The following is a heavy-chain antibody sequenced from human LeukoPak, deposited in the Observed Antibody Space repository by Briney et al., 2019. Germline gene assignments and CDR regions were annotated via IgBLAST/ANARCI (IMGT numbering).Heavy chain of an antibody. V-gene: IGHV1-2*02. D-gene: IGHD2-2*01. CDR3: AREKEELGYCSSTSCYGVDY. CDR1: GYTLTGYY. CDR2: INPNSGGT. Sequence: ASVKVSCKASGYTLTGYYMHWVRQAPGQGLEWMGWINPNSGGTNYAQKFQGRVTMTRDTSISTAYMELSRLRSDDTAVYYCAREKEELGYCSSTSCYGVDYWGQGTLVTVSS. J-gene: IGHJ4*02.